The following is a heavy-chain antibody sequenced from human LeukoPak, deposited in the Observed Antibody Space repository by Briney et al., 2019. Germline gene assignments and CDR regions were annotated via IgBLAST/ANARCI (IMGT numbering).Heavy chain of an antibody. V-gene: IGHV1-18*01. CDR3: ARVIPYYDILTGYFKNYFDY. Sequence: GSVKVSCKASGYTFTSYGISWVRQAPGQGLEWMGWISAYNGNTNYAQKLQGRVTMTTDTSTSTAYMELRSLRSDDTAVYYCARVIPYYDILTGYFKNYFDYWGQGTLVTVSS. J-gene: IGHJ4*02. CDR1: GYTFTSYG. D-gene: IGHD3-9*01. CDR2: ISAYNGNT.